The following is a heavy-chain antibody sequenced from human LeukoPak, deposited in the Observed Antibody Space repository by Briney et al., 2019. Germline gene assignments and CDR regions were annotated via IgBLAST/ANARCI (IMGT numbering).Heavy chain of an antibody. D-gene: IGHD3-3*01. V-gene: IGHV4-4*07. J-gene: IGHJ3*02. Sequence: SETLSLTCTVSGGSISSYYWSWIRQPAGKGLEWIGRIYTSGSTNYNPSLKSRVTMSVGTSKDQFSLKLSSVTAADTAVYYCARVFTHQDAFDIWGQGTMVTVSS. CDR3: ARVFTHQDAFDI. CDR1: GGSISSYY. CDR2: IYTSGST.